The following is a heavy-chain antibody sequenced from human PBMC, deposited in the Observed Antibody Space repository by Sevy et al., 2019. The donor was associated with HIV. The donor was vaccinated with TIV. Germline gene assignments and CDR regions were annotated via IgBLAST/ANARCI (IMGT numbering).Heavy chain of an antibody. D-gene: IGHD2-21*02. V-gene: IGHV4-59*12. CDR3: ARSPPVRSGDDSLNWFDP. CDR1: YGPISAYY. CDR2: IHYTGST. Sequence: SETLSLTCSVSYGPISAYYWNWIRQSPGKGLEWIGSIHYTGSTDYNPSLKRRVTMSLDTSKNQCSLQLKPVTAADTALYYCARSPPVRSGDDSLNWFDPWGQGTLVTVSS. J-gene: IGHJ5*02.